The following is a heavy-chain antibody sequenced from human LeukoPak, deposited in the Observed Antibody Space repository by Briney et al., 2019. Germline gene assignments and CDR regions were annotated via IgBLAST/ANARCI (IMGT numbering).Heavy chain of an antibody. Sequence: PSETLSLTCSVSGASVSSEYWSWIRQPPGRGLEWIGFIHTSQSTNYKPYLESRVTMSVDTSKNQFSLMLSSVTAADTAVYFCARILESEDYYYFMAVWGKGTTVTVSS. D-gene: IGHD3-3*01. CDR3: ARILESEDYYYFMAV. J-gene: IGHJ6*03. CDR1: GASVSSEY. CDR2: IHTSQST. V-gene: IGHV4-4*09.